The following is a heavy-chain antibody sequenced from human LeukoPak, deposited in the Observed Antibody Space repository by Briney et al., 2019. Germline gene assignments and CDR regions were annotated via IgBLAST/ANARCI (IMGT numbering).Heavy chain of an antibody. D-gene: IGHD6-19*01. CDR3: ARAAVAGTVHDY. J-gene: IGHJ4*02. Sequence: PGGSLRLSCAASGFTFSDYYMSWIRQAPGKGLEWVSYITSSSSYTNYADSVKGRFTISRDNAKNPLYLQLNSLRAEDTAVYYCARAAVAGTVHDYWGQGTLVIVSS. V-gene: IGHV3-11*06. CDR1: GFTFSDYY. CDR2: ITSSSSYT.